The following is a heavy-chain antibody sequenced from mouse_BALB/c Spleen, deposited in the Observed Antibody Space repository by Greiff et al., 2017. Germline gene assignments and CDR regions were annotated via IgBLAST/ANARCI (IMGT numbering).Heavy chain of an antibody. CDR3: AKFITTVVERGYYAMDY. CDR1: GFSLTSYG. V-gene: IGHV2-9*02. J-gene: IGHJ4*01. D-gene: IGHD1-1*01. Sequence: VQLQESGPGLVAPSQSLSITCTVSGFSLTSYGVHWVRQPPGKGLEWLGVIWAGGSTNYNSALMSRLSISKDNSKSQVFLKMNSLQTDDTAMNYCAKFITTVVERGYYAMDYWGQGTSVTVSS. CDR2: IWAGGST.